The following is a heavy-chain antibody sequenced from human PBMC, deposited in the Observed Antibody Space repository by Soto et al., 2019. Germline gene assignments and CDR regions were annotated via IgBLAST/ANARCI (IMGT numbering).Heavy chain of an antibody. CDR1: GDSHSSYENY. J-gene: IGHJ5*02. Sequence: PSETQSLTGTVSGDSHSSYENYWTWIRQPPGKDLEWIGYISYTGSTHYNPSVRSRVSISMDTSKNQFSLQLSSVTAADTAVYYCARASRHFLFDPWGQVILVTVSS. CDR3: ARASRHFLFDP. CDR2: ISYTGST. V-gene: IGHV4-30-4*01. D-gene: IGHD3-3*02.